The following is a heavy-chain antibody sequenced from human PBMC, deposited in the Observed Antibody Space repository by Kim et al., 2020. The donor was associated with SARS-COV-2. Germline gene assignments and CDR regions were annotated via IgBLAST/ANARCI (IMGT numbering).Heavy chain of an antibody. V-gene: IGHV4-34*01. CDR2: INHSGST. CDR3: ARRRYRSSTSCYISYYYYG. D-gene: IGHD2-2*02. Sequence: SETLSLTCAVYGGSFSGYYWSWIRQPPGKGLEWIGEINHSGSTNYNPSLKSRVTISVDTSKNQFSLKLSSVTAADTAVYYCARRRYRSSTSCYISYYYYG. J-gene: IGHJ6*01. CDR1: GGSFSGYY.